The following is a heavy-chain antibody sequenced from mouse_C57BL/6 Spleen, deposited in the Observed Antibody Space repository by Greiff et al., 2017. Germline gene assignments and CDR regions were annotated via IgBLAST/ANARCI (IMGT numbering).Heavy chain of an antibody. CDR1: GFNIKDDY. D-gene: IGHD4-1*01. Sequence: EVKVVESGAELVRPGASVKLSCTASGFNIKDDYMHWVKQRPEQGLEWIGWIDPENGDTEYASKFQGKATITADTSSNTAYLQLSSLTSEDTAVXYCTINWDGLYYFDYWGQSTTLTVSS. J-gene: IGHJ2*01. V-gene: IGHV14-4*01. CDR3: TINWDGLYYFDY. CDR2: IDPENGDT.